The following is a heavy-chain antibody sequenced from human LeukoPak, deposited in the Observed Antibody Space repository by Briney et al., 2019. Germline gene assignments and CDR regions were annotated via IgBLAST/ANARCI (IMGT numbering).Heavy chain of an antibody. V-gene: IGHV3-21*01. CDR2: IDSSSGYM. D-gene: IGHD3-22*01. Sequence: GGSLRLSCAASGFTFTIYSMSWARQAPGKGLEWVSSIDSSSGYMYYADSVKGRFTISRDNAKNSLYLQMNSLRAEDTAVYYCARDLAYYYDNNYDWGQGTLVTVSS. J-gene: IGHJ4*02. CDR1: GFTFTIYS. CDR3: ARDLAYYYDNNYD.